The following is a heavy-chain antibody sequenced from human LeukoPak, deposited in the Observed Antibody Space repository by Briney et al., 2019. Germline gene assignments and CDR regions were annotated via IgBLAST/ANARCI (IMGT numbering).Heavy chain of an antibody. V-gene: IGHV6-1*01. CDR2: TYYRSKWHN. CDR3: ARSPGHFDH. Sequence: SQTLSLTCVTSGDSLSSNSAAWNWIRQSPSRGLEWLGRTYYRSKWHNDYTLSVKSRITINPHKSNNQIPLQLNSVNPEDMAVYYRARSPGHFDHWRQGTLVTVSS. CDR1: GDSLSSNSAA. J-gene: IGHJ4*02.